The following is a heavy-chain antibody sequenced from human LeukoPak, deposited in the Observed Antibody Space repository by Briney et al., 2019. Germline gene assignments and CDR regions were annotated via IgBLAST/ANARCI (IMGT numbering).Heavy chain of an antibody. J-gene: IGHJ4*02. CDR1: GFTFDDYA. Sequence: GRSLRLSCAASGFTFDDYAMHWVRQAPGKGLEWVSGISWNSGSIGYADSVKGRFTISRDNAKNSLYLQMNSLRAEDTALYYCAKDQDDFWSGNFDYWGQGTLVTVSS. CDR2: ISWNSGSI. CDR3: AKDQDDFWSGNFDY. V-gene: IGHV3-9*01. D-gene: IGHD3-3*01.